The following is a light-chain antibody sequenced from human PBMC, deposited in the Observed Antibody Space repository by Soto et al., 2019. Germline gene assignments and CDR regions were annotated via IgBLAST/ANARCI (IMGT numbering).Light chain of an antibody. J-gene: IGLJ2*01. V-gene: IGLV2-14*01. CDR1: SSDVGGYNY. CDR2: EVS. Sequence: QSVLTQPASVSGSPGQSITISCTGTSSDVGGYNYVSWYQQHPGRAPKLIIFEVSNRPSGVSDRFSGSKSDNTASLTISGLQAEDEADYYCNSYTSRATGVFGGGTKVTVL. CDR3: NSYTSRATGV.